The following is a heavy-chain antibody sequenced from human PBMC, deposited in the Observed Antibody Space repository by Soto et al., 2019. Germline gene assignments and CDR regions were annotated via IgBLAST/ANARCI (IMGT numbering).Heavy chain of an antibody. CDR3: AKPGYCSGGSCYPGYWYFDL. D-gene: IGHD2-15*01. CDR2: ISGSGGST. V-gene: IGHV3-23*01. J-gene: IGHJ2*01. CDR1: GFTFSSYA. Sequence: EVQLLESGGGLVQPGGSLRLSCAASGFTFSSYAMSWVRQAPGKGLEWVSAISGSGGSTYYADSVKGRFTISRDNSKNTLYLQMNSLRAEDTAVYYCAKPGYCSGGSCYPGYWYFDLWGRGTLVTVSS.